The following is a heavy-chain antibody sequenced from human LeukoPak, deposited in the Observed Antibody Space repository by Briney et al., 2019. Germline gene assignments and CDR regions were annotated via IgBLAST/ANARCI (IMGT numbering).Heavy chain of an antibody. CDR3: ARDPSEASHPYYFDY. CDR1: GFTFTSYN. J-gene: IGHJ4*02. Sequence: GGSLRLSCVASGFTFTSYNMNWVRQTPGKGLEWVSSITSSSHYVFYADSVRGRFTISRDNAKNSLYLQMNSLRAEDTAVYYCARDPSEASHPYYFDYWAQGTLVTVSS. CDR2: ITSSSHYV. V-gene: IGHV3-21*01.